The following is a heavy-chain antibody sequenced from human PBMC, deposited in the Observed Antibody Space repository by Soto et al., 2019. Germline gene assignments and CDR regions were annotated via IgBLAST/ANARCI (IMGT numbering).Heavy chain of an antibody. CDR3: AKDLTMIARGLCGS. CDR1: GFSFVSYA. CDR2: ISGTGATT. D-gene: IGHD3-22*01. V-gene: IGHV3-23*01. Sequence: GGSLRLSTEASGFSFVSYAMSWVRQAPGRGLEWVASISGTGATTYYADSVKGRFTISRDKSNTLYLQMNSLTVDDTAIYFCAKDLTMIARGLCGSSGQGTLVTVSS. J-gene: IGHJ5*02.